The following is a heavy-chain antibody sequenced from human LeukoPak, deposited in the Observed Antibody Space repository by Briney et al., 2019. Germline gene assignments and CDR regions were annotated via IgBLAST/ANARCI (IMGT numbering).Heavy chain of an antibody. CDR2: LYYSGST. CDR1: DGSISSSSYY. J-gene: IGHJ4*02. Sequence: PSETLSLTCTVSDGSISSSSYYWGWIRQPPGKGLEWIGSLYYSGSTYYNPSLKSRVTISVDTSKNQFSLKLNSVTAADTAVYYCARAGYGDSDFDYWGQGTLVTVSS. V-gene: IGHV4-39*07. D-gene: IGHD4-17*01. CDR3: ARAGYGDSDFDY.